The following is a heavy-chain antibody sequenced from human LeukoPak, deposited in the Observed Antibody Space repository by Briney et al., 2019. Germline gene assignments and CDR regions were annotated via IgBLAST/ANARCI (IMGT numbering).Heavy chain of an antibody. CDR2: ISSNGGST. D-gene: IGHD3-9*01. CDR3: ARYDILTGFDY. V-gene: IGHV3-64*01. J-gene: IGHJ4*02. Sequence: YVSAISSNGGSTYYANSVKGRFTISRDNSKNTLYLQMGSLRAEDMAVYYCARYDILTGFDYWGQGTLVTVSS.